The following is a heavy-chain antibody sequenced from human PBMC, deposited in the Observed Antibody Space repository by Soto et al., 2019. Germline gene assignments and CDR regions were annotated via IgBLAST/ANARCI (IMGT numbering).Heavy chain of an antibody. CDR2: INAGNSDT. J-gene: IGHJ4*02. CDR3: ATSFGSGYRAFDY. Sequence: ASVKVSCKASGYTFTSYAMHWVRQAPGQRLEWMGWINAGNSDTKYSQKFQGRVTISSDTSASTAYMELSSLRSDDTAVYYCATSFGSGYRAFDYWGQGVLVTVSS. D-gene: IGHD3-10*01. CDR1: GYTFTSYA. V-gene: IGHV1-3*01.